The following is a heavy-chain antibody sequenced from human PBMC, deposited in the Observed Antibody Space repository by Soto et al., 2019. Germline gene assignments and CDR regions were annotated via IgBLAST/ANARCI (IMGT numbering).Heavy chain of an antibody. CDR2: ISWHADK. V-gene: IGHV2-5*01. Sequence: QNTLKASCPTLVKPTQTLTLTCTFRGFSLNTNGVALCWIHQPPGTDLEWHALISWHADKRYSPSLKSRLTIPKDTTKNQVVLKMTNMVTVDTGKDDCAHRPYGYYPVACWGQGTLVTVSS. J-gene: IGHJ4*02. CDR1: GFSLNTNGVA. D-gene: IGHD3-22*01. CDR3: AHRPYGYYPVAC.